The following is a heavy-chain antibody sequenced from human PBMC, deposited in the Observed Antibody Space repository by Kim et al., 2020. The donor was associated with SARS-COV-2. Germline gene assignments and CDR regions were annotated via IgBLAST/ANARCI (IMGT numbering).Heavy chain of an antibody. D-gene: IGHD2-15*01. V-gene: IGHV4-31*03. Sequence: SETLSLTCTVSGGSISSGGYYWSWIRQHPGKGLEWIGYIYYSGSTYYNPSLKSRVTISVDTSKNQFSLKLSSVTAADTAVYYCARVRGLELKPYCSGGSCSSGFDYWGQGTLVTVSS. J-gene: IGHJ4*02. CDR2: IYYSGST. CDR1: GGSISSGGYY. CDR3: ARVRGLELKPYCSGGSCSSGFDY.